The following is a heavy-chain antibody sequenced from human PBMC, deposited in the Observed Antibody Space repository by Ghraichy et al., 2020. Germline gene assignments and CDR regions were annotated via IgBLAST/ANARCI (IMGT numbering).Heavy chain of an antibody. V-gene: IGHV4-59*01. CDR2: FYKIDRT. CDR1: GDSISNYY. D-gene: IGHD1-14*01. J-gene: IGHJ6*03. CDR3: ARGRNPDYYYYMDV. Sequence: SETLSLTCTVSGDSISNYYWSWVRQPPGKGLEWIGYFYKIDRTKYNPSLRSRVTISVDTSKNQFSLNLSSVTAADTAVYYCARGRNPDYYYYMDVWGEGTTVTVSS.